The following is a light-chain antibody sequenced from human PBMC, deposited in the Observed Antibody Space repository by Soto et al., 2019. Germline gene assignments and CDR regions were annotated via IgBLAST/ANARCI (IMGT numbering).Light chain of an antibody. J-gene: IGKJ1*01. CDR1: QTVTTN. CDR2: GAS. CDR3: QQYNDWPRT. V-gene: IGKV3-15*01. Sequence: EIVMTQSPVTLSVSPGETANLSCRASQTVTTNLAWYQQKPGRSPRLLLYGASTRATGIPASFSGSGSGTEFTLTISRLQSEDLAIYYCQQYNDWPRTFGQGTKVDIK.